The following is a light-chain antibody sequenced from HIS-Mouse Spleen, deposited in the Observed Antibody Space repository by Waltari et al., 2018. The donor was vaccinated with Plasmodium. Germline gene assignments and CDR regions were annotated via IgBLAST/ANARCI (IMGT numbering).Light chain of an antibody. CDR2: EDS. V-gene: IGLV3-10*01. CDR1: ALPKKY. CDR3: YSTDSSGNHRV. J-gene: IGLJ3*02. Sequence: SYELTQPPSVSVSPGQTARITCPGGALPKKYADWYQQKSGQAPVLVIYEDSKRPSGIPERFSGSSSGTMATLTISGAQVEDEADYYCYSTDSSGNHRVFGGGTKLTVL.